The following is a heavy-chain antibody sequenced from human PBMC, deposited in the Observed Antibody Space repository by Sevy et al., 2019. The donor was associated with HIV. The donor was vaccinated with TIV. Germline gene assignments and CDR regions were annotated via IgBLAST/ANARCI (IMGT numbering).Heavy chain of an antibody. Sequence: GGSLRLSCAASGFTFSDYYMSWIRQAPGKGLEWVSYISSSGSTIYYADSVKGRFTMTRENAKNSLYLQMNSLGAEDTAVYSCARVGMEGSSGYYADYWGQGTLVTVSS. J-gene: IGHJ4*02. CDR1: GFTFSDYY. CDR3: ARVGMEGSSGYYADY. CDR2: ISSSGSTI. D-gene: IGHD3-22*01. V-gene: IGHV3-11*01.